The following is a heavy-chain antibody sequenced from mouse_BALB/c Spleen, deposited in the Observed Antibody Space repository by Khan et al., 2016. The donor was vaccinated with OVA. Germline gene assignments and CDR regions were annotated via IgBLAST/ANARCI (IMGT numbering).Heavy chain of an antibody. J-gene: IGHJ2*01. CDR2: INPTSGYT. CDR1: GYTFTSYW. Sequence: VELVESGAELAKPGASVKMSCKASGYTFTSYWMPWIKQRPGQGLEWIGYINPTSGYTDYNQKFKDKATLTADKSSSTAYMQLSSLTSDDSAVYYCARDRIDYWGQGTALTVSS. V-gene: IGHV1-7*01. CDR3: ARDRIDY.